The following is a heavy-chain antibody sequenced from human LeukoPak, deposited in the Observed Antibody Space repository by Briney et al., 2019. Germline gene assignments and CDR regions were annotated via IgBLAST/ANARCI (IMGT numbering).Heavy chain of an antibody. CDR2: VYSSGRT. CDR1: GASITSGSFY. CDR3: VREGPLTVQVLTAIRGYYYGLDV. D-gene: IGHD2-21*02. J-gene: IGHJ6*02. V-gene: IGHV4-61*02. Sequence: PSETLSLTCSVSGASITSGSFYWSWLRQSAGKGLEWIGRVYSSGRTNYNPSLESRVTMSVDTSKNQISLKLASVTAADTAVYYCVREGPLTVQVLTAIRGYYYGLDVWGQGTTVTV.